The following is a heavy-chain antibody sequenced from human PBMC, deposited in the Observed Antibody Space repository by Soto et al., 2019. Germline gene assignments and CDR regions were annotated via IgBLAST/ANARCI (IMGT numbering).Heavy chain of an antibody. V-gene: IGHV3-30*18. CDR2: ISYDGSNK. J-gene: IGHJ6*02. Sequence: GGSLRLSCAASGFTFSSYGMHWVRQAPGKGLEWVAVISYDGSNKYYADSVKGRFTISRDNSKNTLYLQMNSLRAEDTAVYYCAKVGRQSFTGYYDLGSGYNYYYYAMDVWGPGTTVTLSS. D-gene: IGHD3-3*01. CDR3: AKVGRQSFTGYYDLGSGYNYYYYAMDV. CDR1: GFTFSSYG.